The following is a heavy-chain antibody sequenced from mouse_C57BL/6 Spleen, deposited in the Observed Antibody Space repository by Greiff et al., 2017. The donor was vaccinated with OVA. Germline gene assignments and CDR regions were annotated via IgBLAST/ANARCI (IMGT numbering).Heavy chain of an antibody. CDR2: ISYDGSN. J-gene: IGHJ4*01. Sequence: QSGPGLVKPSQSLSLTCSVTGYSITSGYYWNWIRQFPGNKLEWMGYISYDGSNNYNPSLKNRISITRDTSKNQFFLKLNSVTTEDTATYYCARDESYDDWAFYAMDYWGQGTSVTVSS. D-gene: IGHD1-1*01. CDR3: ARDESYDDWAFYAMDY. CDR1: GYSITSGYY. V-gene: IGHV3-6*01.